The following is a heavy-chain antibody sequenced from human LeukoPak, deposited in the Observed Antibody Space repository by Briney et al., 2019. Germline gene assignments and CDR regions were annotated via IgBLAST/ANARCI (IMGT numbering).Heavy chain of an antibody. J-gene: IGHJ4*02. CDR1: GGSFSGYY. CDR3: ARGQYRLSYFDY. V-gene: IGHV4-34*01. Sequence: SETLSFTCAVYGGSFSGYYWSWIRQPPGKGLEWIGEINHSGSTNYNPSLKSRVTISVDTSKNQFSLKLSSVTAADTAVYYCARGQYRLSYFDYWGQGTLVTVSS. D-gene: IGHD2-2*02. CDR2: INHSGST.